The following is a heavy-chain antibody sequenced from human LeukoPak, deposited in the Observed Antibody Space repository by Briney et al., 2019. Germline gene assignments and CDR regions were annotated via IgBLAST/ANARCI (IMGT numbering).Heavy chain of an antibody. J-gene: IGHJ4*02. Sequence: PGGSLRLSCAASGFTFSNYAMSWVRQAPGKGLEWFSAITSSGGNTYYADSVKGRFTISRDNSKNMLYLQMNSLRAEDAAVYYCARHDYGAYWGQGTLVTVSS. D-gene: IGHD4-17*01. CDR1: GFTFSNYA. CDR3: ARHDYGAY. CDR2: ITSSGGNT. V-gene: IGHV3-23*01.